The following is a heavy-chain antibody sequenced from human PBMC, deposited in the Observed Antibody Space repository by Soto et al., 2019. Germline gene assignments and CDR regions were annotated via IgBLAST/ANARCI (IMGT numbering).Heavy chain of an antibody. Sequence: QAQLQESGPGPVKPSETLSLTCTVPGGSVSGGTHYWSWIRQPPGKGLEWIGYIYNSGSTNYNPSRKSRVTISVDTSKNQFSLKLSSVTAADTAVYYCARGYRTSWYWFDLWGRGTLVTVSS. D-gene: IGHD6-13*01. CDR3: ARGYRTSWYWFDL. J-gene: IGHJ2*01. CDR1: GGSVSGGTHY. V-gene: IGHV4-61*01. CDR2: IYNSGST.